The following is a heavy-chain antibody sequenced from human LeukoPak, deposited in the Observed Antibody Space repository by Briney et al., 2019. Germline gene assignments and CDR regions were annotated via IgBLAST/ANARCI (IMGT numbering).Heavy chain of an antibody. CDR3: ARAQVYYDYVWGSYREYYFDY. J-gene: IGHJ4*02. V-gene: IGHV4-59*01. D-gene: IGHD3-16*02. CDR1: GGSISSYY. CDR2: IYYSGST. Sequence: PSETLSLTCTVSGGSISSYYWSWIRQPPGKGLEWIGYIYYSGSTNYNPSLKSRVTISVDTSKNQFSLKLSSVTAADTAVYYCARAQVYYDYVWGSYREYYFDYWGQGTLVTVSS.